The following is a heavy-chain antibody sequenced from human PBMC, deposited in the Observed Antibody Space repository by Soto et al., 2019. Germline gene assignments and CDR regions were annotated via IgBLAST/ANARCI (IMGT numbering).Heavy chain of an antibody. V-gene: IGHV4-39*01. CDR1: GGSISTGSYF. CDR3: ARPRYSYYYGLDV. J-gene: IGHJ6*02. Sequence: QLLLQESGPGLMKPSETLSLTCTVSGGSISTGSYFWGWIRQPPGKGLEWIGSIYSSGSTYHNPSLKGRVTMSIDTSKNQFSLKLSSVTAADTAVYYCARPRYSYYYGLDVWGQGTTVTVS. CDR2: IYSSGST. D-gene: IGHD3-16*02.